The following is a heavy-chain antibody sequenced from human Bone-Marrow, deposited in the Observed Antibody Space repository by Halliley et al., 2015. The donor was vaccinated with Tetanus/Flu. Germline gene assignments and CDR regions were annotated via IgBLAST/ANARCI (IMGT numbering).Heavy chain of an antibody. J-gene: IGHJ5*02. CDR1: GGSISSYN. CDR2: INYSGSP. D-gene: IGHD6-19*01. CDR3: ARRGGWTLLAP. V-gene: IGHV4-59*08. Sequence: TLSLTCSVSGGSISSYNWSWIRQPPGKGLEWIGNINYSGSPNNNSTLKSRVTISLVTSRNQFSLKLTSVIAGDTDVYYCARRGGWTLLAPWALASLVAFSS.